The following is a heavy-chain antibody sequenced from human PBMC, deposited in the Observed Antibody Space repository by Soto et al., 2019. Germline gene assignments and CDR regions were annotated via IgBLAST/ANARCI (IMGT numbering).Heavy chain of an antibody. V-gene: IGHV4-31*03. CDR2: IYYSGST. D-gene: IGHD2-2*01. CDR1: GGSISSGGYC. CDR3: ASSSPGVVVVPAAMFPQGDAFDI. J-gene: IGHJ3*02. Sequence: PSETLSLTCTVSGGSISSGGYCWSWIRQHPGKGLEWIGYIYYSGSTYYNPSLKSRVTISVDTSKNQFSLKLSSVTAADTAVYYCASSSPGVVVVPAAMFPQGDAFDIWGQGTMVTVSS.